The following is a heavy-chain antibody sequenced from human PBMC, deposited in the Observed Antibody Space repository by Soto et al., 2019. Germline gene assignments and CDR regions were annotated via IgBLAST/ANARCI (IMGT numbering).Heavy chain of an antibody. D-gene: IGHD3-10*01. Sequence: SETLSLTCTVSGGSISSYYWSWIRQPPGKGLEWIGYIYYSGSTNYNPSLKSRVTISVDTSKNQFSLKLSSVTAADTAVYYCARRGSYYYGSGSQTDPYYFDYWGQGTLVTVSS. J-gene: IGHJ4*02. CDR2: IYYSGST. CDR3: ARRGSYYYGSGSQTDPYYFDY. V-gene: IGHV4-59*08. CDR1: GGSISSYY.